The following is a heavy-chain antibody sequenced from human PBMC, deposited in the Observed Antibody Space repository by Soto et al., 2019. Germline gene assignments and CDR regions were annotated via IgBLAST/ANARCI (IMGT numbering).Heavy chain of an antibody. D-gene: IGHD3-10*01. CDR3: ARSTWFGELPEN. V-gene: IGHV5-10-1*01. Sequence: GESLKISCRGSGYSFTSYWISWVRQMPGKGLEWMGRIDPSDSYTNYSASFQGHVTISPDKSISTAYLQWSSLKDSDTAMYYCARSTWFGELPENWGQGTLVTVSS. J-gene: IGHJ4*02. CDR1: GYSFTSYW. CDR2: IDPSDSYT.